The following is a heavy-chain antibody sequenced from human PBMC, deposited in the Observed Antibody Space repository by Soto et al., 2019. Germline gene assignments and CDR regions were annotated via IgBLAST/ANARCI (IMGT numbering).Heavy chain of an antibody. J-gene: IGHJ3*02. CDR1: GYTLTELS. Sequence: APVKVSCKVSGYTLTELSMHWVRQAPGKGLEWMGGFDPEDGETIYAQKFQGRVTMTEDTSTDTAYMELSSLRSEDTAVYYCATDKSITIFGVVPEGAFDIWGQGTMVTVSS. CDR3: ATDKSITIFGVVPEGAFDI. D-gene: IGHD3-3*01. V-gene: IGHV1-24*01. CDR2: FDPEDGET.